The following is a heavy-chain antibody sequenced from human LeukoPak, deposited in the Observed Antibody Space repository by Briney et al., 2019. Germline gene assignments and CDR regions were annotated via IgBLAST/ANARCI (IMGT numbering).Heavy chain of an antibody. CDR3: ARLHDSLIGYRLGKKAYFDY. Sequence: ASVKVSCKTSGYSENFYGITWVRQVAGQGLEWMGWINGYNGNTKYEDKFQGRVTVTTDTSTSTVYMEMRSLRSDDTAVYYCARLHDSLIGYRLGKKAYFDYWGQGTLVTVSS. CDR1: GYSENFYG. J-gene: IGHJ4*02. D-gene: IGHD3-9*01. CDR2: INGYNGNT. V-gene: IGHV1-18*01.